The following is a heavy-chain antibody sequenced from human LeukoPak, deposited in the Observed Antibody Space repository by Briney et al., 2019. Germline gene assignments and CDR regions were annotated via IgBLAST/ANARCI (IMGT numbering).Heavy chain of an antibody. D-gene: IGHD3-3*01. CDR1: GGNFSSYA. Sequence: SVTVSCKASGGNFSSYAIRWVRQAPGQGLEWMGGIIPIFGTANYAQKFQGRVTITADESTSTAYKELSSLRSEDTAVYYCARDGTYYYFCSGSTFYYYYYMDVWGKGTTVTVSS. CDR3: ARDGTYYYFCSGSTFYYYYYMDV. J-gene: IGHJ6*03. V-gene: IGHV1-69*01. CDR2: IIPIFGTA.